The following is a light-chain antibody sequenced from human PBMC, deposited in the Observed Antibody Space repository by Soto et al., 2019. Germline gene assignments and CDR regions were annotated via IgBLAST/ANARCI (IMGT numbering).Light chain of an antibody. CDR1: QRLSSN. Sequence: EIVMTQSPATLSVSPGERATLSCRASQRLSSNLAWYQQKPGQAPRLLIYGVSTRATGVPDRFSGSGSGADYTLTISSLEPEDSAMYYCQQHGRSPITFGQGTRLEIK. V-gene: IGKV3-20*01. CDR3: QQHGRSPIT. J-gene: IGKJ5*01. CDR2: GVS.